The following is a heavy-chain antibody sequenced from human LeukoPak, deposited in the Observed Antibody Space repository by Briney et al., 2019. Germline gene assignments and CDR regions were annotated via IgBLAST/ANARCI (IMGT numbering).Heavy chain of an antibody. Sequence: GGSLRLSCAASGFTVSSTYMSWVRQAPGKGLEWVSVIYKDGKIYYIDSVKGRFTISRDTSKNPLSLQTTSLRVEDTPVYYFAAADPFDHRGQRTSVTASS. J-gene: IGHJ5*02. CDR3: AAADPFDH. V-gene: IGHV3-53*01. D-gene: IGHD6-25*01. CDR1: GFTVSSTY. CDR2: IYKDGKI.